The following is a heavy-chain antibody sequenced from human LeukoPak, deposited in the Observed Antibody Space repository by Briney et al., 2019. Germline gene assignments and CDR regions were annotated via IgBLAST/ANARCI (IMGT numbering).Heavy chain of an antibody. CDR1: GFTFSSYE. D-gene: IGHD4-11*01. CDR2: ISSSGSTI. V-gene: IGHV3-48*03. J-gene: IGHJ6*02. Sequence: GGSLRLSCAASGFTFSSYEMNWVRQAPGKGLEWVSYISSSGSTIYYADSVKGRFTISRDNAENSLYLQMNSLRAEDTAVYYCATENSNYYYNGMDVWGQGTTVTVSS. CDR3: ATENSNYYYNGMDV.